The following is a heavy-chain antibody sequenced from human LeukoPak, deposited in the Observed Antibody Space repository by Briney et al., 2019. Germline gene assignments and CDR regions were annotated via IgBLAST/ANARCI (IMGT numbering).Heavy chain of an antibody. CDR2: IYYSGST. Sequence: PSETLSLTCTVSGGSISSYYWSWIRQPPGKGLEWIGYIYYSGSTNYNPSLKSRVTISVDTSKNQFSLKLSSVTAADTAVYYCARQTTRVLLWFGEYYYGMDVWGQGTTVTVSS. CDR3: ARQTTRVLLWFGEYYYGMDV. CDR1: GGSISSYY. J-gene: IGHJ6*02. D-gene: IGHD3-10*01. V-gene: IGHV4-59*01.